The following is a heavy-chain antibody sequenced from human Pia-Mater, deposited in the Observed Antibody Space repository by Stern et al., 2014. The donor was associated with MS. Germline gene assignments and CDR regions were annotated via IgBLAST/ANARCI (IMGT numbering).Heavy chain of an antibody. Sequence: VHLVESGAEVKKPGSSVKVSCKASVGTFNVYAINWLRQAPGQGLEWMGGIIPIFGTANYAQKFQGRVTITADESTRTSSMQLSSLRYDDTAVYYCARDGRHTDNYGLDVWGQGTTVTVSS. CDR1: VGTFNVYA. V-gene: IGHV1-69*01. D-gene: IGHD3-9*01. J-gene: IGHJ6*02. CDR2: IIPIFGTA. CDR3: ARDGRHTDNYGLDV.